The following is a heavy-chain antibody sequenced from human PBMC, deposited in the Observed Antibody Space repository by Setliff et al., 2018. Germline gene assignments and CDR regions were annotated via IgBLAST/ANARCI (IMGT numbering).Heavy chain of an antibody. J-gene: IGHJ4*02. CDR2: IYTSGST. D-gene: IGHD2-15*01. Sequence: SETLSLTCTVSGGSINNGSYYWSWIRQPAGKGLEWIGHIYTSGSTNYNPSLKSRVTLSVGTSKNQFSLKLSSVTAAETAVYYCASAAAGYCSGRSCYAKLYFDYWGQGTLVTVSS. CDR1: GGSINNGSYY. V-gene: IGHV4-61*09. CDR3: ASAAAGYCSGRSCYAKLYFDY.